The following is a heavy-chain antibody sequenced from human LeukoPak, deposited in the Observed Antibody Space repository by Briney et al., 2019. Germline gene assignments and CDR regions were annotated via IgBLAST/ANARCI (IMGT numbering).Heavy chain of an antibody. V-gene: IGHV3-48*03. Sequence: GGSLRLSCAASGFTFSSYEMNWVRQAPGKGLEWVPYISSSGSTIYYADSVKGRFTISRDNAKNSLYLQMNSLRAEDTAVYYCARDATYYDFWSGYYRSWFDPWGQGTLVTVSS. CDR3: ARDATYYDFWSGYYRSWFDP. CDR2: ISSSGSTI. D-gene: IGHD3-3*01. CDR1: GFTFSSYE. J-gene: IGHJ5*02.